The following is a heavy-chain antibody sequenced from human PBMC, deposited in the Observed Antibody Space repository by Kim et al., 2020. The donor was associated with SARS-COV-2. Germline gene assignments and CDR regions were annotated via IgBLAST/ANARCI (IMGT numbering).Heavy chain of an antibody. D-gene: IGHD3-22*01. Sequence: SETLSLTCTVSGGSISSSSYYWGWIRQPPGKGLEWIGSIYYSGSTYYNPSLKSRVTISVDTSKNQFSLKLSSVTAADTAVYYCARLYYYDSSGYYFDYWGQGTLVTVSS. J-gene: IGHJ4*02. V-gene: IGHV4-39*01. CDR2: IYYSGST. CDR1: GGSISSSSYY. CDR3: ARLYYYDSSGYYFDY.